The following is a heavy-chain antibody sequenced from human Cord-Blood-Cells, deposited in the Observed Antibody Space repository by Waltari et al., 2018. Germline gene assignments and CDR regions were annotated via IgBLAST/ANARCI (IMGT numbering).Heavy chain of an antibody. J-gene: IGHJ3*02. CDR3: ARLYYDFWSGDAFDI. D-gene: IGHD3-3*01. CDR2: INPNSGGT. Sequence: QVQLVQSGAEVKKPGASVKVSCKASGYTFTGYYMHWVRQAPGQGLEWMGWINPNSGGTNYAQEFQGRVTRTRDTSISTAYMELSRLRSDDTAVYYCARLYYDFWSGDAFDIWGQGTMVTVSS. V-gene: IGHV1-2*02. CDR1: GYTFTGYY.